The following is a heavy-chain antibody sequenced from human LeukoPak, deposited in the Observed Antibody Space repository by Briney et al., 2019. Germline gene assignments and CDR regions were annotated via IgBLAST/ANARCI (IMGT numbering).Heavy chain of an antibody. Sequence: GGSLRLSCAASGFTFSSYSMNWVRLAPGKGLEWISYISAGGTPVYYADSVEGRFTASRDNEKNSLYLQLNSLRADDTAVYYCARDFRSSSWYIGDYWGQGAQVTVSP. D-gene: IGHD6-13*01. V-gene: IGHV3-48*01. J-gene: IGHJ4*02. CDR1: GFTFSSYS. CDR3: ARDFRSSSWYIGDY. CDR2: ISAGGTPV.